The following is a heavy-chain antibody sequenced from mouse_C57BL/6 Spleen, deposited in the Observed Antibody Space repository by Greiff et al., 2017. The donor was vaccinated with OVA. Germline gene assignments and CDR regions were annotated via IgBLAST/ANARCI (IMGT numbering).Heavy chain of an antibody. CDR2: ISYDGSN. CDR3: ARGPDYGSSYDWYFDV. D-gene: IGHD1-1*01. J-gene: IGHJ1*03. CDR1: GYSITSGYY. V-gene: IGHV3-6*01. Sequence: ESGPGLVKPSQSLSLTCSVAGYSITSGYYWNWLRQFPGNKLEWMGYISYDGSNNYNPSLKNRSSITRDTSKNQFFLKLNSVTTEDTATYYCARGPDYGSSYDWYFDVWGTGTTVTVSS.